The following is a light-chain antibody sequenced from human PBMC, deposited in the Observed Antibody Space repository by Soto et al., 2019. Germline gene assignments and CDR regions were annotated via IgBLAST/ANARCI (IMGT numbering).Light chain of an antibody. V-gene: IGKV3-15*01. J-gene: IGKJ1*01. CDR3: QQYNNWTWT. Sequence: EIVMTQSPATLSLSPGERATLSCRARQSISTNLAGYQQKPGQAPRLLIYGASTRAPGFPARFSGSGSGTDFTLTISRLQSEDFAVYYCQQYNNWTWTFGQGTKLDIK. CDR2: GAS. CDR1: QSISTN.